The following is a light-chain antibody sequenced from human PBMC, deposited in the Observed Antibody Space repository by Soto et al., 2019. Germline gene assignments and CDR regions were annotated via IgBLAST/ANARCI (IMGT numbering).Light chain of an antibody. V-gene: IGKV3-15*01. Sequence: EIVMTQSPATLSVSPGERATLSCRASQSVSSNLAWYQQKPGQAPRLLIYGASTRATGIPARFSGSGSGTEFTLTISSLQSEDFAVSYYQQYNNWPPEYTFGQGTKLEIK. CDR3: QQYNNWPPEYT. J-gene: IGKJ2*01. CDR1: QSVSSN. CDR2: GAS.